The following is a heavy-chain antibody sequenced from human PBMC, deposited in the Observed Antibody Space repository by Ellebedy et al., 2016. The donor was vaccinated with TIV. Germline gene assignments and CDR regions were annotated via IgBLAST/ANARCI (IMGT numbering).Heavy chain of an antibody. J-gene: IGHJ4*02. Sequence: PRGSLRLSCAASGFTVSSNYMSWVRQAPGKGLEWVSVIYSGGTTYYADSVKGRFTISRDNSKNTLYLQMNSLRAEDTAVYYCARSPPGGYNLFYFDYWGQGTLVTVSS. V-gene: IGHV3-66*01. D-gene: IGHD5-24*01. CDR1: GFTVSSNY. CDR3: ARSPPGGYNLFYFDY. CDR2: IYSGGTT.